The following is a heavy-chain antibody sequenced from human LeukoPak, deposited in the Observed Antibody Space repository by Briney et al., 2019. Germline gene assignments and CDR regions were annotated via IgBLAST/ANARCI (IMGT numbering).Heavy chain of an antibody. J-gene: IGHJ2*01. D-gene: IGHD3-22*01. V-gene: IGHV4-59*11. CDR2: VFHVGSI. Sequence: SGTLSLTCTVSGGSIRSHYWSWIRQPPGKGLEWIGYVFHVGSIRYNPSLKSRGTISVDTSKNQFSLKLSSVTAADTAVYYCARDTKADYYDSSGYYSSYTYFDLWGRGTLVSLSS. CDR1: GGSIRSHY. CDR3: ARDTKADYYDSSGYYSSYTYFDL.